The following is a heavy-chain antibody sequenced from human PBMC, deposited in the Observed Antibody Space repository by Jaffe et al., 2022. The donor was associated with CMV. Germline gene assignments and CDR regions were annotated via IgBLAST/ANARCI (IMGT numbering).Heavy chain of an antibody. D-gene: IGHD3-22*01. J-gene: IGHJ3*02. V-gene: IGHV4-59*01. CDR2: ILYTGST. CDR1: GGSIGSNY. Sequence: QVQLQESGPGRVKPSETLSLTCTVSGGSIGSNYWNWIRQPPGKGLEWIGNILYTGSTNYSPSLTSRVTISVDTSKNQFSLKLSSVTAADTAIYYCATYYNRNGPTRDAFDTWGQGTLVAVSS. CDR3: ATYYNRNGPTRDAFDT.